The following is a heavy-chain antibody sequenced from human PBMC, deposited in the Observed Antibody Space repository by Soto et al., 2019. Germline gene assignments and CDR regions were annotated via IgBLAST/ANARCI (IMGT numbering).Heavy chain of an antibody. V-gene: IGHV3-30*18. D-gene: IGHD1-1*01. Sequence: PGGSLRVSCAASGFIFANYGMHWVRQAPGKGLEWVALITYEGSNKYYADAVKGRFTISRDNAKNMVSLQMDSLRAEDTAVYYCEKARGANNWANYDGLDVWGQGTTVTVSS. CDR2: ITYEGSNK. J-gene: IGHJ6*02. CDR1: GFIFANYG. CDR3: EKARGANNWANYDGLDV.